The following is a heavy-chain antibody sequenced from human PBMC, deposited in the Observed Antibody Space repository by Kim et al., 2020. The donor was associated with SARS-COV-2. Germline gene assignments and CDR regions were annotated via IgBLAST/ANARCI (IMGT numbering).Heavy chain of an antibody. V-gene: IGHV3-23*01. J-gene: IGHJ6*02. CDR1: GFPFRTYP. CDR3: AKVISQTDYYWYGMDV. Sequence: GGSLRLSCAASGFPFRTYPMIWVRQPPGKGPEGVSSISSSGDRTYYSSDSLEGRFTISRDNSRNTLYLQMNSLRAEDTAVYYCAKVISQTDYYWYGMDVWGQGTTVTVSS. CDR2: ISSSGDRT.